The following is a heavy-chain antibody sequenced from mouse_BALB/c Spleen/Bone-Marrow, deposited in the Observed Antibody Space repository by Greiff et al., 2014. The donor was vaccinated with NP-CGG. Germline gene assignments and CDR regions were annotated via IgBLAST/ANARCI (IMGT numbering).Heavy chain of an antibody. CDR1: GYSITSGYS. CDR2: IHYSGST. CDR3: ATDYYGWFAY. D-gene: IGHD1-1*01. J-gene: IGHJ3*01. Sequence: EVQRVESGPDLVKPSQSLLLTCTVPGYSITSGYSWHWIRQFPGNKLEWLGYIHYSGSTNYKPSLKSRISITRDTSKNQFFLQLNSVPTEDTATYYCATDYYGWFAYWGQGTLVTVSA. V-gene: IGHV3-1*02.